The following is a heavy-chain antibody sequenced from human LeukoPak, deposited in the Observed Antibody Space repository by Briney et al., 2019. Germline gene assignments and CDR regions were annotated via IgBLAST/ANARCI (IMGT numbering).Heavy chain of an antibody. CDR3: ARERMRLFGDH. V-gene: IGHV3-48*04. CDR1: GFTFSSYA. D-gene: IGHD3-3*01. J-gene: IGHJ4*02. CDR2: ISNSGRTI. Sequence: GGSLRLSCAASGFTFSSYAMSWVRQAPGRGLEWVSYISNSGRTIYYADSVKGRFTISRDNAQNSVYLQMNSLIAEDTAVYYCARERMRLFGDHRGQGTLVTVSS.